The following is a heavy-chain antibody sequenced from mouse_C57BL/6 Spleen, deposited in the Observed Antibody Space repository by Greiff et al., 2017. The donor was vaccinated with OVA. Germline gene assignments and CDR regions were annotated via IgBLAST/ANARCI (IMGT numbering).Heavy chain of an antibody. Sequence: VQLQQPGAELVRPGTSVKLSCKASGYTFTSYWMHWVKQRPGQGLEWIGVIDPSDSYTNYNQKFKGKATLTVDTSSSTAYMQLSSLTSDDSAVYYCARNGFHWYFDVWGTGTTVTVSS. J-gene: IGHJ1*03. V-gene: IGHV1-59*01. CDR1: GYTFTSYW. CDR2: IDPSDSYT. D-gene: IGHD2-2*01. CDR3: ARNGFHWYFDV.